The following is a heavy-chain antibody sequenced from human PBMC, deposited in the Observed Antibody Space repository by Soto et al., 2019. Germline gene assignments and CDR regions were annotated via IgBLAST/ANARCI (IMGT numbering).Heavy chain of an antibody. Sequence: LSLTCTVSGGSISSGGYYWSWIRQHPGKGLEWIGYIYYSGSTYYNPSLKSRVTISVDTSKNQFSLKLSSVTAADTAVYYCARYNYDSSGYYRYYYYGMDVWGQGTTVTVSS. CDR1: GGSISSGGYY. V-gene: IGHV4-31*03. CDR3: ARYNYDSSGYYRYYYYGMDV. J-gene: IGHJ6*02. D-gene: IGHD3-22*01. CDR2: IYYSGST.